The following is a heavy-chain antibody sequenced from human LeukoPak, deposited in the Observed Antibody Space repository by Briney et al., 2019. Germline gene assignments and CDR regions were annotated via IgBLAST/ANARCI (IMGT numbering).Heavy chain of an antibody. J-gene: IGHJ4*02. D-gene: IGHD2-2*01. CDR3: ARHATNVPAAKELDL. Sequence: GESLKISCKGSGYGFTNYWIGWVRQMPGKGLEWMGIIYPDDSDTRYSPSFQGQVTISADKSISTAYLQWSSLKASDTAMYYCARHATNVPAAKELDLWGQGTLVTVSS. V-gene: IGHV5-51*01. CDR1: GYGFTNYW. CDR2: IYPDDSDT.